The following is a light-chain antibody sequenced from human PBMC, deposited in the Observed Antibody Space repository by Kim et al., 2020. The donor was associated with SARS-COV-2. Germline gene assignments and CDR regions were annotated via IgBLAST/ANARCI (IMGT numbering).Light chain of an antibody. J-gene: IGKJ5*01. Sequence: DVVMTQSPLSLPVILGQPASISCRSSQSLVYSDGNTYLSWFHQRPGQSPRRLIYKVSNRDSGVPDRFSGSGSGTDFTLKISRVEAGDVGVYYCMQGAHWPPAFGQGTRLEIK. V-gene: IGKV2-30*01. CDR2: KVS. CDR3: MQGAHWPPA. CDR1: QSLVYSDGNTY.